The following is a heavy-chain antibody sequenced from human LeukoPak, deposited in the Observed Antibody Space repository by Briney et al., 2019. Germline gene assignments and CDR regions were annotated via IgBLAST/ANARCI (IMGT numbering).Heavy chain of an antibody. J-gene: IGHJ4*02. V-gene: IGHV3-21*01. CDR1: DFTFSSYG. CDR2: ITSSSSYI. Sequence: GGSLRLSCAASDFTFSSYGMNWVRQAPGKGLEWVSFITSSSSYIYYADSVKGRFTISRDNAKNSLYLQMNSLRAEDTAVYYCVRDGDYGRYFDYWGQGTLVTVSS. CDR3: VRDGDYGRYFDY. D-gene: IGHD1-26*01.